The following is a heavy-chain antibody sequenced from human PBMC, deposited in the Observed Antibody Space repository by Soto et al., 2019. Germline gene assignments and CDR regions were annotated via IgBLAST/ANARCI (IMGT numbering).Heavy chain of an antibody. Sequence: GGSLRLSYAASGFTVSSNYMSWVRQAPGTGLEWVSVIYSGGSTYYADSVKGRFTISRDNSKNTLYLQMNSLRAEDTAVYYCARDRYSRSYYSGFDYWSQGTLVTVAS. V-gene: IGHV3-53*01. CDR2: IYSGGST. J-gene: IGHJ4*02. CDR1: GFTVSSNY. CDR3: ARDRYSRSYYSGFDY. D-gene: IGHD1-26*01.